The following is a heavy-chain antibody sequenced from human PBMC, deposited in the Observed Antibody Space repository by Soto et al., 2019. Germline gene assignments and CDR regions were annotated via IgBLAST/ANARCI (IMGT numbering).Heavy chain of an antibody. CDR3: ARVASLWDIVVVPAAMGGDWFDP. CDR2: ISAYNCNT. CDR1: GYTFTSYG. J-gene: IGHJ5*02. Sequence: QVQLVQCGAEVKKPGASVKVSCKASGYTFTSYGIGWVRQAPGQGLEWLGWISAYNCNTNYAQKLQGRVTMTTDTSTSTANMELRGLRADDTAVYYCARVASLWDIVVVPAAMGGDWFDPWGQGTLVTVSS. D-gene: IGHD2-2*01. V-gene: IGHV1-18*01.